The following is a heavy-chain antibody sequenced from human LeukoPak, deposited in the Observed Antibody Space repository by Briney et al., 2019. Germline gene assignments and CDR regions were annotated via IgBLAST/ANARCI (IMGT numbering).Heavy chain of an antibody. V-gene: IGHV1-46*01. CDR3: ARVNYYDSSGYWPHLFDY. D-gene: IGHD3-22*01. CDR1: GYTFTSYY. CDR2: INPSGGST. Sequence: GASVKVSCKASGYTFTSYYMHWVRQAPGQGLEWMGIINPSGGSTSYAQKFQGRVTMTRDTSTSTVYMELSSLRSEDTAAYYCARVNYYDSSGYWPHLFDYWGQGTLVTVSS. J-gene: IGHJ4*02.